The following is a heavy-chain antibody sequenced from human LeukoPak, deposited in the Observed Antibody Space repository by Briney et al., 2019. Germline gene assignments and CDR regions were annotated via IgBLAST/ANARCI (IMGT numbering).Heavy chain of an antibody. CDR1: GYTFTGYY. J-gene: IGHJ3*02. Sequence: ASVKVSCKASGYTFTGYYMHWVRQAPGQRLEWMGWINPNSGGTNYAQKFQGRVTMTRDTSISTAYMELSRLRSDDTAVYYCAVHGRIRTFPFDIWGQGTMVTVSS. CDR2: INPNSGGT. D-gene: IGHD5-18*01. CDR3: AVHGRIRTFPFDI. V-gene: IGHV1-2*02.